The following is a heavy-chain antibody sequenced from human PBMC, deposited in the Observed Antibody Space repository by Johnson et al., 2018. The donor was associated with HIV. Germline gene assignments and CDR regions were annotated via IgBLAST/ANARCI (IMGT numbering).Heavy chain of an antibody. V-gene: IGHV3-13*01. CDR3: ARGGSRTTIFGVDINMGAFDI. J-gene: IGHJ3*02. CDR1: GFTFSSYD. Sequence: EVQLVESGGGVVQPGGSLRLSCAASGFTFSSYDMYWVRQTTVKGLEWVSGLGTAGDTYYAGSLKGRFSISRADAKNSLYLQMNSLRAGDTAVYYCARGGSRTTIFGVDINMGAFDIWGQGTMVTVSS. D-gene: IGHD3-3*01. CDR2: LGTAGDT.